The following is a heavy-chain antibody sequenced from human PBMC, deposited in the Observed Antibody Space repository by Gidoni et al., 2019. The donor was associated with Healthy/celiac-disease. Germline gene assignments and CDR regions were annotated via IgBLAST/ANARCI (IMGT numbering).Heavy chain of an antibody. D-gene: IGHD3-3*01. CDR1: VFTFSRYG. CDR3: ARSQLRFLEWLLVGAFDI. V-gene: IGHV3-30*03. CDR2: ISYDGSNK. Sequence: QVQLFESGGGVVQPGRSLRLSCAASVFTFSRYGLHWVRQAPGKGLEWVAVISYDGSNKYYADSVKGRFTISRDNSKNTLYLQMNSLRAEDTAVYYCARSQLRFLEWLLVGAFDIWGQGTMVTVSS. J-gene: IGHJ3*02.